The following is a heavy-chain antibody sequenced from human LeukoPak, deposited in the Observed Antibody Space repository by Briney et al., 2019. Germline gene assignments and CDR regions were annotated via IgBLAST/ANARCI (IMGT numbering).Heavy chain of an antibody. CDR2: IRTKTEGETT. Sequence: PGGSLRLSCIASGFTVSSYYMTWVRQAPGKGLEWVGRIRTKTEGETTDYAAPVKGRFAISRDDSRTTLWLQMNSLKTEDSAVYYCTTERNWELLRPYGMNIWGQGTTVTVSS. V-gene: IGHV3-15*01. CDR3: TTERNWELLRPYGMNI. D-gene: IGHD1-26*01. CDR1: GFTVSSYY. J-gene: IGHJ6*02.